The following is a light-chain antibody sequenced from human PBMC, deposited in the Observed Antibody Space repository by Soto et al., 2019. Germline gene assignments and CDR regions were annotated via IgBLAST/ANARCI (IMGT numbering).Light chain of an antibody. CDR1: QSLLHSNGFHY. V-gene: IGKV2-28*01. CDR2: LGS. CDR3: MHPLQTPYT. Sequence: DIVMTQSPLSLPVTPGEPASISCRSSQSLLHSNGFHYLDWYLQKPGQTPLLLISLGSNRASGVPDRFSGSGSGTDFTLKISGVEAGDVGVYYGMHPLQTPYTFGQGTKLEIK. J-gene: IGKJ2*01.